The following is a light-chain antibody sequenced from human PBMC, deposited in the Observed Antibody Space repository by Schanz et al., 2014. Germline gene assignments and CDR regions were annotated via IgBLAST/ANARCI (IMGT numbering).Light chain of an antibody. CDR1: QGISSF. CDR2: AAS. CDR3: QQANSFPFT. J-gene: IGKJ3*01. Sequence: IQLTQSPSPLSASVGDRVTITCRASQGISSFLAWYQQKPGKAPKLLIYAASSLQSGVPSRFSGSGSGTDFTLTISSLQPEDFATYYCQQANSFPFTFGPGTKVDIK. V-gene: IGKV1-12*01.